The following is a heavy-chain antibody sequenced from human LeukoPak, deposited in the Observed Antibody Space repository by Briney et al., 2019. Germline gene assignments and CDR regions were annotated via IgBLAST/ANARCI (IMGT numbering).Heavy chain of an antibody. Sequence: GGSLRLSCAASGFTFSSYGMHWVRQAPGKGLEWVAVISYDGSNKYYADSVKGRFTISRDNSKNTLYLQMNSLRAEDTAVYYCAKGSPYFITGTTGPPWGQGTLVTVSS. CDR1: GFTFSSYG. CDR2: ISYDGSNK. J-gene: IGHJ5*02. V-gene: IGHV3-30*18. CDR3: AKGSPYFITGTTGPP. D-gene: IGHD1-20*01.